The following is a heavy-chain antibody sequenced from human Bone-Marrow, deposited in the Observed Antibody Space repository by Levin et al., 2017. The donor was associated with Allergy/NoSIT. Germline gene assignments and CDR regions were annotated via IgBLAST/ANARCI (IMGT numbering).Heavy chain of an antibody. V-gene: IGHV7-4-1*02. Sequence: GESLKISCKDPAFTLSTYAVNWVRQAPGQGLEWMGWINVNTGSPTYAQGFTGRFVFSLDTFVSTAYLRISRLKAEDTAVYYCARGAVAVPGNYYHMDVWGKGTMVTVSS. CDR1: AFTLSTYA. J-gene: IGHJ6*03. CDR2: INVNTGSP. D-gene: IGHD6-19*01. CDR3: ARGAVAVPGNYYHMDV.